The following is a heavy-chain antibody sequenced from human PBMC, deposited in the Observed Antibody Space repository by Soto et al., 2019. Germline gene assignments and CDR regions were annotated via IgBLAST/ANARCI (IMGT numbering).Heavy chain of an antibody. CDR2: ISQRGNT. J-gene: IGHJ4*02. Sequence: KTXETPTLTCAISSLSFSGYYLSWIRQPPGKGLDWIGEISQRGNTNYSPSLKSRVSISIDTSKKQFSLNLAFVSAADTAVYYCARAPKGSGSSQARPDFWGQGDLVTVSS. V-gene: IGHV4-34*01. CDR3: ARAPKGSGSSQARPDF. D-gene: IGHD6-6*01. CDR1: SLSFSGYY.